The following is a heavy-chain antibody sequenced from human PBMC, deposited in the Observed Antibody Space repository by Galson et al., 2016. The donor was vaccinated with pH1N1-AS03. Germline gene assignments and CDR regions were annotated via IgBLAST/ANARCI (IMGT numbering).Heavy chain of an antibody. D-gene: IGHD2-2*01. Sequence: SLRLSCAASGFTFSSYAMSWVRQAPGEGLEWVSGISGIGTSTFDAYYVKCRITISRDNSKHTLILQMDSLRADDTAVYYCAKSGSSSCDGRSDYWGQGTLVTVSS. CDR1: GFTFSSYA. CDR2: ISGIGTST. CDR3: AKSGSSSCDGRSDY. V-gene: IGHV3-23*01. J-gene: IGHJ4*02.